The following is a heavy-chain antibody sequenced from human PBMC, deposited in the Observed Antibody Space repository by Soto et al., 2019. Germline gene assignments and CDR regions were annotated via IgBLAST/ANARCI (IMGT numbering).Heavy chain of an antibody. CDR1: GYTFTSYG. D-gene: IGHD3-10*01. CDR3: ARGDAGALWFGELFPNDY. V-gene: IGHV1-18*04. Sequence: QVQLVQSGAEVKKPGASVKVSCKASGYTFTSYGISWVRQAPGQGLEWMGWISAYNGNTNYAQKLQGRVTMTTDTSTSTAYMELRILRSDDTAVYYCARGDAGALWFGELFPNDYWGQGTLVTVSS. J-gene: IGHJ4*02. CDR2: ISAYNGNT.